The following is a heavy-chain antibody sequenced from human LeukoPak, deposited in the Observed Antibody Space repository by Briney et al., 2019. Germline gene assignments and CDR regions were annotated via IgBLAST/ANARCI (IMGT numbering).Heavy chain of an antibody. Sequence: SGGSLRLSCAASGFTFSSYAMHWVRQAPGKGLEWVAVISYDGSNKYYADSVKGRFTISRDNSKNTLYLQMNSLRAEDTAVYCCARDRSRDGYKPLFDYWGQGTLVTVSS. CDR1: GFTFSSYA. CDR3: ARDRSRDGYKPLFDY. D-gene: IGHD5-24*01. CDR2: ISYDGSNK. J-gene: IGHJ4*02. V-gene: IGHV3-30*01.